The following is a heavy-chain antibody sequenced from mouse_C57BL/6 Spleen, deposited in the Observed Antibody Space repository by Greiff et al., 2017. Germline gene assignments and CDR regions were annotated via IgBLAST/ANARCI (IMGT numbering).Heavy chain of an antibody. Sequence: QVQLQQSGAELAKPGASVKLSCKASGYTFTSYWMHWVKQRPGQGLEWIGYINPSSGYTKNNQKFKDKTTLTANKSSSTAYMQLSSLTYDDAAVYYCARETTTGPNPYFDYWGQGTTLTVSS. J-gene: IGHJ2*01. CDR2: INPSSGYT. V-gene: IGHV1-7*01. D-gene: IGHD1-1*01. CDR1: GYTFTSYW. CDR3: ARETTTGPNPYFDY.